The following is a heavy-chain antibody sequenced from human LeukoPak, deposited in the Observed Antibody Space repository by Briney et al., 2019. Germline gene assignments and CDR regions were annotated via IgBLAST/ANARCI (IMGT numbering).Heavy chain of an antibody. CDR3: ARGPDGSYYYYYYYMDV. CDR2: ISRNSGTI. D-gene: IGHD5-24*01. J-gene: IGHJ6*03. CDR1: GFTFDDYA. Sequence: PGGSLRLSCAASGFTFDDYAMHWVRQAPGKGLEWVSGISRNSGTIGYADSVKGRFTISRDNAKNSLYLQMNSLRAEDTAVYYCARGPDGSYYYYYYYMDVWGKGTTVTVSS. V-gene: IGHV3-9*01.